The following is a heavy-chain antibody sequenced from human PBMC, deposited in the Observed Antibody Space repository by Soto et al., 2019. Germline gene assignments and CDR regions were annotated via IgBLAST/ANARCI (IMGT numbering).Heavy chain of an antibody. J-gene: IGHJ4*02. Sequence: QVQLQESGPGLVKPSQTLSLTCTVSGGSISSGDYYWSWIRQPPGKGLEWIGYIYYSGSTYYNPSLYRQVTISVDTSKNHFSLKLSSVTAADAAVYYCARGSEYSSSADFDDWGQGTLVTVSS. D-gene: IGHD6-6*01. V-gene: IGHV4-30-4*01. CDR3: ARGSEYSSSADFDD. CDR1: GGSISSGDYY. CDR2: IYYSGST.